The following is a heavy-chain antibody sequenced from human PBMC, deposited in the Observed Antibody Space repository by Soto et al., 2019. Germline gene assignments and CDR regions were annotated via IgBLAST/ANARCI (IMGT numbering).Heavy chain of an antibody. Sequence: QVQLVQSGAEVKKPGSSVKVSCKASGGTFSSYAISWVRQAPGQGLEWMGGIIPIFGTANYAQKFQGRVTITADKSTSTAYMVLSSLRSEDTAVYYCARVSLGYCSSTSCPTPYGMDVWGQGTTVTVSS. CDR2: IIPIFGTA. CDR1: GGTFSSYA. D-gene: IGHD2-2*01. V-gene: IGHV1-69*06. CDR3: ARVSLGYCSSTSCPTPYGMDV. J-gene: IGHJ6*02.